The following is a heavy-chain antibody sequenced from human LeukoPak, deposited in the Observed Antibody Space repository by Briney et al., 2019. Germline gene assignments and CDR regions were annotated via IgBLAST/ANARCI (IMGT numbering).Heavy chain of an antibody. V-gene: IGHV4-59*01. Sequence: PSETLSLTCTVSGGSISSYYWNWIRQPPGKGLEWIGHIYYSGSTNYNPSLTSRVTISVDTSKNQFSLKLSSVTAADTAVYYCARGYSSNWYSGFDPWGQGTLVTVSS. CDR1: GGSISSYY. CDR2: IYYSGST. J-gene: IGHJ5*02. D-gene: IGHD6-13*01. CDR3: ARGYSSNWYSGFDP.